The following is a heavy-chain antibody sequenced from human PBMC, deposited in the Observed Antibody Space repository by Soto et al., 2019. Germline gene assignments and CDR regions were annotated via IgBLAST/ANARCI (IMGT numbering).Heavy chain of an antibody. V-gene: IGHV6-1*01. CDR2: TYYRSRWYN. CDR3: AGTTSLQWYYMDV. J-gene: IGHJ6*03. CDR1: GDSVSSNSAA. Sequence: PSQTLSLTCAISGDSVSSNSAAWNWVRQSPSRGLEWLGRTYYRSRWYNDYAVSVKSRITVNPDTSKIHFCLHLSSVSLWDMVVYYCAGTTSLQWYYMDVLDKRAT. D-gene: IGHD1-7*01.